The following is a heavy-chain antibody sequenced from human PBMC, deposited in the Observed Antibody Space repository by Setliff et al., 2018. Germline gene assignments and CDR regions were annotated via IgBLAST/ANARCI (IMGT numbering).Heavy chain of an antibody. D-gene: IGHD3-10*01. CDR1: GGSFSGYY. V-gene: IGHV4-34*01. J-gene: IGHJ5*02. CDR3: ARTSGSGSSLLPNFSDP. Sequence: SETLSLTCAVYGGSFSGYYWSWIRQPPGKGLEWIGEINHSGSTNYNPSLKSRVTISIDASKNQFSLKLDSVTAADTAVYYCARTSGSGSSLLPNFSDPWGQGTLVTVSS. CDR2: INHSGST.